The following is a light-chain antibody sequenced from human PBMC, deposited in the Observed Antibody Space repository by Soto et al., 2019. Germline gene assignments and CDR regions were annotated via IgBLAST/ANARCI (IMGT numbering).Light chain of an antibody. Sequence: QSVLTQPASASGSPGQSITIPSTGTSSDVGSYNLVSWYQQHPGKAPKLMIYEVSKRPSGVSNRFSGSKSGNTASLTISGLQAEDEADYYCCSYAGFSYVLFGGGTVLTVL. J-gene: IGLJ2*01. CDR1: SSDVGSYNL. CDR3: CSYAGFSYVL. CDR2: EVS. V-gene: IGLV2-23*02.